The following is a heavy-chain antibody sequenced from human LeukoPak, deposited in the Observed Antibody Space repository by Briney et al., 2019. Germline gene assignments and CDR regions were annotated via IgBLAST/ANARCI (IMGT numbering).Heavy chain of an antibody. V-gene: IGHV3-48*03. Sequence: GGSLRLSCAASGFTFSSYGMNWVRQAPGKGLEWVSYISSSGSTIYYADSVKGRFTISRDNAKNSLYLQMNSLRAEDTAVYYCARDLVKYCSGGSCPKDYWGQGTLVTVSS. CDR3: ARDLVKYCSGGSCPKDY. CDR1: GFTFSSYG. J-gene: IGHJ4*02. D-gene: IGHD2-15*01. CDR2: ISSSGSTI.